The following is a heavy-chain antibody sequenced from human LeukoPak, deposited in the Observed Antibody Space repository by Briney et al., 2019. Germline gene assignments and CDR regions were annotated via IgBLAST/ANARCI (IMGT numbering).Heavy chain of an antibody. CDR1: GDSIIGYY. Sequence: SETLSLTCTVSGDSIIGYYWSWIRQPPGKGLEWIGYIYYSGSTNYNPSLKSRVTISVDTSKNQFSLKLSSVTAADTAVYYCARDLEYDYWGQGTLVTVSS. D-gene: IGHD2/OR15-2a*01. J-gene: IGHJ4*02. CDR3: ARDLEYDY. CDR2: IYYSGST. V-gene: IGHV4-59*01.